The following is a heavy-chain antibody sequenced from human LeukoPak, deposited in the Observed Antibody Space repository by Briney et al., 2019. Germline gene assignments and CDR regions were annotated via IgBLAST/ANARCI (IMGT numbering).Heavy chain of an antibody. D-gene: IGHD3-22*01. CDR2: IYSDGST. CDR3: ASRNYYDSSGYIDAFDI. CDR1: GFSVSINY. Sequence: GGSQRLSCAASGFSVSINYMSWVRQAPGKGLEWVSVIYSDGSTYYADSVKGRFTISRDNSKNTLYLQMNSLRAEDTAVYYCASRNYYDSSGYIDAFDIWGQGTMVTVSS. J-gene: IGHJ3*02. V-gene: IGHV3-53*01.